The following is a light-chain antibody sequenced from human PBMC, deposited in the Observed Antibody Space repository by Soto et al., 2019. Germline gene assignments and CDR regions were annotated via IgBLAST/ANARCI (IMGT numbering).Light chain of an antibody. CDR3: QQYYSAPLT. CDR1: QSLLYSSSYKNY. Sequence: DIVMTQSPDSLAVSLGESATFNCKSSQSLLYSSSYKNYLAWYQQKPGQPPRLLIYWASTRESGVPDRFSGSGSGTDFTLTISSLQAEDVAVYYCQQYYSAPLTFGGGTKVEIK. CDR2: WAS. J-gene: IGKJ4*01. V-gene: IGKV4-1*01.